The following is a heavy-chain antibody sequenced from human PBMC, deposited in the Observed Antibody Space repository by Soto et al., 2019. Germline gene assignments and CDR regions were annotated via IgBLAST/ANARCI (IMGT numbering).Heavy chain of an antibody. CDR2: IYYSGST. CDR1: GGSISSGDYS. J-gene: IGHJ4*02. Sequence: SETLSLTCAVSGGSISSGDYSWSWIRQPPGKGLEWIGYIYYSGSTNYNPSLKSRVTISVDTSKNQFSLKLSSVTAADTAVYYCARVSSDTFFDYWGQGTLVTVSS. V-gene: IGHV4-61*08. CDR3: ARVSSDTFFDY. D-gene: IGHD3-16*01.